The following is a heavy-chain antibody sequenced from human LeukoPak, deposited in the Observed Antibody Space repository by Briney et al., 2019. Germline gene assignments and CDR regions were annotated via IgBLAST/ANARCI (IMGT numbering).Heavy chain of an antibody. V-gene: IGHV1-69*16. D-gene: IGHD5-18*01. CDR1: GGTFSSYT. CDR2: IIPILGAA. Sequence: SVKVSCEASGGTFSSYTISWVRQAPGQGLEWMGRIIPILGAANYAQKFQGRVTITTDESTNTAYMELSSLRSEDTAVYYCARAPEGYNYGWEYYLDVWGEGTAVTVSS. J-gene: IGHJ6*03. CDR3: ARAPEGYNYGWEYYLDV.